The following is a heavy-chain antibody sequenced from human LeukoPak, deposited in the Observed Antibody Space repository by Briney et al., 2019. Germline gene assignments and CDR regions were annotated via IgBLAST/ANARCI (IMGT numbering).Heavy chain of an antibody. V-gene: IGHV3-9*01. D-gene: IGHD5-18*01. Sequence: GRSLRLSCAASGFTFDDYGMHWVRQAPGKGLEWVSGISWNSGSIGYADSVKGRFTISRDNAKNSLYLQMNSLRPEDTALYYCAKDYTTMVRRVDYWGQGTLVTVSS. CDR3: AKDYTTMVRRVDY. CDR1: GFTFDDYG. J-gene: IGHJ4*02. CDR2: ISWNSGSI.